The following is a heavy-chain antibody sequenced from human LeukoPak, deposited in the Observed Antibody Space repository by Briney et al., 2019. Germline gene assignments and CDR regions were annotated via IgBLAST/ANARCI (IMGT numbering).Heavy chain of an antibody. CDR2: ISYDGSNK. J-gene: IGHJ3*02. CDR3: AKDHSQLESEDDAFDI. Sequence: PGGSLRLSCAASGFTFSSYGMHWVRQAPGKGLEWVAVISYDGSNKYYADSVKGRFTISRDNSKNTLYLQMNSLRAEDTAVYYCAKDHSQLESEDDAFDIWGQGTMVTVSS. V-gene: IGHV3-30*18. D-gene: IGHD1-1*01. CDR1: GFTFSSYG.